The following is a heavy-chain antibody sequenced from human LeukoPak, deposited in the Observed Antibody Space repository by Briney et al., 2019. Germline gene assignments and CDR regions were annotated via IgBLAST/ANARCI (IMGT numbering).Heavy chain of an antibody. V-gene: IGHV3-48*01. CDR2: ISSSSSTI. J-gene: IGHJ3*02. CDR3: ARDQFLEWSYDAFDI. D-gene: IGHD3-3*01. CDR1: GFTFSSYS. Sequence: PGGSLRLSCAASGFTFSSYSMNWVRQAPGKGLEWVSYISSSSSTIYYADSVKGRFTISRDNAKNSLYLQMNSLRAEDTAVYYCARDQFLEWSYDAFDIWGQGTMVTVSS.